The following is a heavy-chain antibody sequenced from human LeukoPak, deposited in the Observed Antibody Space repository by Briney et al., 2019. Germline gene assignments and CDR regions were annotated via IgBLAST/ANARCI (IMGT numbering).Heavy chain of an antibody. V-gene: IGHV1-8*02. CDR1: GYTFTSYG. CDR3: ARGGLEYYYDSSGYPLYYYYYGMDV. D-gene: IGHD3-22*01. J-gene: IGHJ6*02. Sequence: ASVKVSCKASGYTFTSYGISWVRQAPGQGLEWMGWMNPNSGNTGYAQKFQGRVTMTRNTSISTAYMELSSLRSEDTAVYYCARGGLEYYYDSSGYPLYYYYYGMDVWGQGTTVTVSS. CDR2: MNPNSGNT.